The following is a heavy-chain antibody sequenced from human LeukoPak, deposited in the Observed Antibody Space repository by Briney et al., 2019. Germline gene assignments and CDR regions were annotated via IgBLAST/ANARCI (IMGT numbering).Heavy chain of an antibody. Sequence: SETLSLTCTVSGYSISSGYYWGWIRQPPGKGLEWIGSIYHSGSTYYNPSLKSRVTISVDTSKNQFSLKLSSVTAADTAVYYCARHFETSGSYRGKWAFDIWGQGTMVTVSS. J-gene: IGHJ3*02. CDR2: IYHSGST. V-gene: IGHV4-38-2*02. D-gene: IGHD1-26*01. CDR3: ARHFETSGSYRGKWAFDI. CDR1: GYSISSGYY.